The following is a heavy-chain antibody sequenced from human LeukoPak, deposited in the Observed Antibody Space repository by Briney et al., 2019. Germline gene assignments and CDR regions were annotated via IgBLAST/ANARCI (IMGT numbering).Heavy chain of an antibody. J-gene: IGHJ4*02. CDR2: IKPDGSEI. Sequence: GGSLRLSCAASGLTFSSYWMSWVRQAPEKGLEWVAKIKPDGSEIYHVDSVQGRFTISRDNAKNSLYLQMNSLRAEDTAVYYCATSRFYLESWGQETLVTVSS. D-gene: IGHD3-16*02. CDR1: GLTFSSYW. CDR3: ATSRFYLES. V-gene: IGHV3-7*01.